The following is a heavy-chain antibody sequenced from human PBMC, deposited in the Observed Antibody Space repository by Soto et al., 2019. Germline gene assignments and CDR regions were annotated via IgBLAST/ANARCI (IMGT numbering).Heavy chain of an antibody. CDR3: ARGGASVTTPFDY. CDR2: ISSSGSNI. CDR1: GFAFSEHY. J-gene: IGHJ4*02. Sequence: QVQLVESGGGLVKPGGSLRLSCAASGFAFSEHYMSWISQAPGKGLEWISYISSSGSNIYYADSVKGRFTISRDNAKKSLDQQMDSLTADDTAVYYCARGGASVTTPFDYWGQGTQVTVSS. D-gene: IGHD1-1*01. V-gene: IGHV3-11*01.